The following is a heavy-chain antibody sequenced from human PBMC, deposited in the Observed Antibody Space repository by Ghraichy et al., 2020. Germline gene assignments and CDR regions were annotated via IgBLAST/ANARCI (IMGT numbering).Heavy chain of an antibody. CDR2: INPNSGGT. Sequence: ASVKVSCKASGYTFTGYYMHWVRQAPGQGLEWMGWINPNSGGTNYAQKFQGRVTMTRDTSISTAYMELSRLRSDDTAVYYCARAHYDFWSPHNWFDPWGQGTLVTVSS. J-gene: IGHJ5*02. CDR1: GYTFTGYY. CDR3: ARAHYDFWSPHNWFDP. D-gene: IGHD3-3*01. V-gene: IGHV1-2*02.